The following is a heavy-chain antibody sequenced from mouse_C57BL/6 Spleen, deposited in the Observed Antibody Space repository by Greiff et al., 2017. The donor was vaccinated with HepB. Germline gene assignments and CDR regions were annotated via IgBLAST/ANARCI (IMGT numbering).Heavy chain of an antibody. D-gene: IGHD1-1*01. CDR1: GYTFTSYW. CDR3: ARNYGSSYGYFDV. Sequence: QVQLQQPGAELVRPGSSVKLSCKASGYTFTSYWMDWVKQRPGQGLEWIGNIYPSDSETHYNQKFKDKATLTVDKSSSTAYMQLSSLTSEDSAVYNCARNYGSSYGYFDVWGTGTTVTVSS. V-gene: IGHV1-61*01. CDR2: IYPSDSET. J-gene: IGHJ1*03.